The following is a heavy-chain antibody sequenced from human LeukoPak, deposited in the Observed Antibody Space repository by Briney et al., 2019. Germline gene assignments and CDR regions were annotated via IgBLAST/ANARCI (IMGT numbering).Heavy chain of an antibody. CDR3: ANSPERIAAAGTDY. J-gene: IGHJ4*02. D-gene: IGHD6-13*01. CDR2: ISGSGGST. CDR1: GFTFSSYA. V-gene: IGHV3-23*01. Sequence: GGSLRLSCAVSGFTFSSYAMSWVRQAPGKGLEWVSAISGSGGSTYYADSVKGRFTISRDNSKNTLYLQMNSLRAEVTAVYYYANSPERIAAAGTDYWGQGTLVTVSS.